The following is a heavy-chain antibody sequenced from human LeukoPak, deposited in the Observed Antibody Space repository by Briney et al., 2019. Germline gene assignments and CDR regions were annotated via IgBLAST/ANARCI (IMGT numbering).Heavy chain of an antibody. CDR2: ISYDGSNK. J-gene: IGHJ4*02. CDR1: GYTFTSYY. Sequence: SCKASGYTFTSYYMHWVRQAPGKGLEWVAVISYDGSNKYYADSVKGRFTISRDNSKNTLYLQMNSLRAEDTAVYYCAKDRGSYDILTGQFDYWGQGTLVTVSS. CDR3: AKDRGSYDILTGQFDY. V-gene: IGHV3-30*18. D-gene: IGHD3-9*01.